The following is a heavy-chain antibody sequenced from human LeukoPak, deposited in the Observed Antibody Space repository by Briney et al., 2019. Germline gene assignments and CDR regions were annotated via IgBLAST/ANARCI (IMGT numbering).Heavy chain of an antibody. J-gene: IGHJ5*02. CDR3: ARRSGSYNNWFDP. Sequence: PGGSLRLSCAASGFTVSTNYMSWVRQAPGKGLEWVSVIYSGGSTYYADSVKGRFTISRDNSKSTLYLQMNSLRAEDTAMYYCARRSGSYNNWFDPWGQGTLVTVSS. D-gene: IGHD1-26*01. CDR2: IYSGGST. V-gene: IGHV3-53*01. CDR1: GFTVSTNY.